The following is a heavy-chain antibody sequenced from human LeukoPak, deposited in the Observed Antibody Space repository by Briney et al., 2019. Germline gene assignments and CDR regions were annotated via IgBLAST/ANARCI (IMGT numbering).Heavy chain of an antibody. J-gene: IGHJ4*02. CDR3: ASGYSSSHYRYYFDY. CDR1: GLTFSSYS. V-gene: IGHV3-48*02. CDR2: ITSSSSTI. D-gene: IGHD6-13*01. Sequence: GGSLRLSCAASGLTFSSYSMNWVRQAPGKGLEWVSYITSSSSTIYYADSVKGRFTISRDNAKNSLYLQMNSLRDEDTAVYYCASGYSSSHYRYYFDYWGQGTLVTASS.